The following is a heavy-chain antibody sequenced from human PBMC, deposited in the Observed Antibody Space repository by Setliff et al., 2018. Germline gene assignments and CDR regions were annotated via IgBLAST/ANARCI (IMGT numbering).Heavy chain of an antibody. CDR1: GGSISSGSDY. CDR3: ARGRVRWPAVQSAVTGQIDY. J-gene: IGHJ4*02. Sequence: PSETLSLTCSVSGGSISSGSDYWTWIRQPAGKGLEWIGHIYTSWSTISNPSLKSRVTISLDTSKNQFFLELNSVTAADTAVYYCARGRVRWPAVQSAVTGQIDYWGQGTLVTVSS. CDR2: IYTSWST. V-gene: IGHV4-61*09. D-gene: IGHD6-19*01.